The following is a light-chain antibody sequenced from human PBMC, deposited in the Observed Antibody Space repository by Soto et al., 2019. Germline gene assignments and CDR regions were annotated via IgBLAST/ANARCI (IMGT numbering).Light chain of an antibody. CDR2: GAS. J-gene: IGKJ1*01. V-gene: IGKV3-20*01. Sequence: EIVLTQSPGTLSLSPGERATLSCRASQSVSSSYLAWYQQKPGQAPRLLIYGASSRATGFPDRFRGSGSGTDFTLTISSLEPEDFAVYYCQQYGSSSWTFGQGTKVEVK. CDR1: QSVSSSY. CDR3: QQYGSSSWT.